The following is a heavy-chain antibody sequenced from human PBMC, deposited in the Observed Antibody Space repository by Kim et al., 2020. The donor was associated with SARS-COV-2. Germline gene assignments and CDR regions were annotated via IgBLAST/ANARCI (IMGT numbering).Heavy chain of an antibody. V-gene: IGHV1-69*13. CDR3: ARNFKKGGTSAVDS. Sequence: SVKVSCKASGGTFSTYAVSWVRQAPGQGLEWMGGIIPIFGTAKYAQNFWARVTITADDSTSTAYMELSSLRSDDTAMYYCARNFKKGGTSAVDSWGQGTLVTVSS. D-gene: IGHD2-15*01. J-gene: IGHJ4*02. CDR2: IIPIFGTA. CDR1: GGTFSTYA.